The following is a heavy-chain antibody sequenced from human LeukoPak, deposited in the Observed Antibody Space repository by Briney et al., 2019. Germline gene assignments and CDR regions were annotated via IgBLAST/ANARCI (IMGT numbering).Heavy chain of an antibody. CDR2: ISSSSSTI. Sequence: GGSLRLSCAASGFTFSSYSMNWVRQAPGKGLEWVSYISSSSSTIYYADSVKGGFTISRDNAKNSLYLQMNSLRAEDTAVYYCARAGPGYYYGSGSYSVDYWGQGTLVTVSS. V-gene: IGHV3-48*04. J-gene: IGHJ4*02. CDR3: ARAGPGYYYGSGSYSVDY. D-gene: IGHD3-10*01. CDR1: GFTFSSYS.